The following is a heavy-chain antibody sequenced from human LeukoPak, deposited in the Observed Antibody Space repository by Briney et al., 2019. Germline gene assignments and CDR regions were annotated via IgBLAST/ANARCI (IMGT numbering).Heavy chain of an antibody. CDR1: GFTVSSNY. J-gene: IGHJ6*04. D-gene: IGHD3-10*01. CDR2: IYSGGST. Sequence: GGSLRLSCAASGFTVSSNYMSWVRQAPGKGLEWVSVIYSGGSTYYADSVKGRFTISRDNSKNTLYLQMNSLRAEDTAVYYCARERWSITMVRGELDVWGKGTTVTVSS. CDR3: ARERWSITMVRGELDV. V-gene: IGHV3-53*01.